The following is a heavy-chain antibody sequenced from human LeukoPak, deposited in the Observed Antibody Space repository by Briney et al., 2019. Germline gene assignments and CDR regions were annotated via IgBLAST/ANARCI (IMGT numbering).Heavy chain of an antibody. CDR2: INPNSGGT. CDR1: GYTFTGYY. J-gene: IGHJ4*02. V-gene: IGHV1-2*02. CDR3: ARGYGDYVPNDDY. Sequence: SVKVSCKASGYTFTGYYMHWVRQAPGQGLEWMGWINPNSGGTNYAQKFQGRVTMTRDTSISTAYMELSRLRSEDTAVYYCARGYGDYVPNDDYWGQGTLVTVSS. D-gene: IGHD4-17*01.